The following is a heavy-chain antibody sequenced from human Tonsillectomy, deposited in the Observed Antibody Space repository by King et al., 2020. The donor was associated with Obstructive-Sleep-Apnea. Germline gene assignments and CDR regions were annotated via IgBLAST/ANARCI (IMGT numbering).Heavy chain of an antibody. CDR3: ASGNYYYFDS. Sequence: QLQESGPGLVKPSETLSLTCNVSGGSISSSSYYWGWIRQPPGKGLEWIGSIYYSGSFYYNPSLKSRVTISVDTSKNQFSLKLSSVSAADTSVYFCASGNYYYFDSWGQGTLVTASS. D-gene: IGHD1-26*01. CDR2: IYYSGSF. J-gene: IGHJ4*02. CDR1: GGSISSSSYY. V-gene: IGHV4-39*07.